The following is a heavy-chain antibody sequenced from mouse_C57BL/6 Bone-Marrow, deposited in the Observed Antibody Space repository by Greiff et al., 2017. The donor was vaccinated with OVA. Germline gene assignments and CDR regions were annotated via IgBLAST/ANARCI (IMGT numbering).Heavy chain of an antibody. CDR3: ARDWLPLYYLDD. CDR1: GFTFSSYA. CDR2: ISDGGSYT. V-gene: IGHV5-4*01. J-gene: IGHJ2*01. Sequence: EVQLVESGGGLVKPGGSLKLSCAASGFTFSSYAMSWVRQTPEKRLEWVATISDGGSYTYYPDNVKGRFTISRDNAKNNLYLQMSHLKAEETAMYYCARDWLPLYYLDDWGQGTTLTVSS. D-gene: IGHD2-2*01.